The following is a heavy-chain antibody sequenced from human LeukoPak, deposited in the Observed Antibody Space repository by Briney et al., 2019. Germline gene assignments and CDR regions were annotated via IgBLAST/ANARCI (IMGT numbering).Heavy chain of an antibody. D-gene: IGHD6-13*01. Sequence: GASLRLSCAASGFTFSSYAMSWVRQAPGKGLEWVSAISGSGDSTYYADSVKGRFTISRDNSKNTLYLQMNSLRAEDTAVYYCAKAGASYSSSWYVRWFDPWGQGTLVTVSS. V-gene: IGHV3-23*01. CDR2: ISGSGDST. J-gene: IGHJ5*02. CDR3: AKAGASYSSSWYVRWFDP. CDR1: GFTFSSYA.